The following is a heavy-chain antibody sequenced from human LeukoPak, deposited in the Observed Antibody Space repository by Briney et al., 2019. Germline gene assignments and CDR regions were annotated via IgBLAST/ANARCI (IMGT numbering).Heavy chain of an antibody. CDR2: IYYSGNT. D-gene: IGHD3-22*01. V-gene: IGHV4-39*01. J-gene: IGHJ1*01. CDR1: GGSISSSFYY. CDR3: ARQSKGIIVITDFQH. Sequence: SETLSLTCTVSGGSISSSFYYWGWIRQPPGKGLEWIGSIYYSGNTYYSPSLKSRVTISVDTSKNQFSLKLSSVTAADTAVYYCARQSKGIIVITDFQHWGQGTLVTVSS.